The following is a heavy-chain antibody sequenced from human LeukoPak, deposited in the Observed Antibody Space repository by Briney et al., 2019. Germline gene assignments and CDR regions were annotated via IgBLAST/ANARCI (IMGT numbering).Heavy chain of an antibody. V-gene: IGHV3-23*01. CDR2: ISGSGGST. J-gene: IGHJ3*02. CDR3: AKVEVHDYGDDDAFDI. CDR1: GFTFSSYA. D-gene: IGHD4-17*01. Sequence: PGGSLRLSCAASGFTFSSYAMSWVRQAPGKGLEWVSAISGSGGSTYYADSVKGRFTISRDNSKNTLYLQMNSLRAEDTAVYYCAKVEVHDYGDDDAFDIWGQGTMVTVSS.